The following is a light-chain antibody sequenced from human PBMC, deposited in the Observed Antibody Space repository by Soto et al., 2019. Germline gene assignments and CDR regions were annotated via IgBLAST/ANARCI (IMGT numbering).Light chain of an antibody. CDR3: MLYMGGGLVV. J-gene: IGLJ2*01. Sequence: QTVVTQEPSFSVSPGGTVTLTCGLTSGSVSTTYYPSWYQQTPGQAPRTLIYSTNIRSSGVPDRVSGSILGNKAALTITGAQADDESDYHCMLYMGGGLVVIGGGTKLTVL. CDR2: STN. V-gene: IGLV8-61*01. CDR1: SGSVSTTYY.